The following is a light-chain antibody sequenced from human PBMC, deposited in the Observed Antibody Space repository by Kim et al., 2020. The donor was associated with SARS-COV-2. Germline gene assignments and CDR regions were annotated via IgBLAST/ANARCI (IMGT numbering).Light chain of an antibody. Sequence: SYELTQPPSVSVAPGKTARIPCGGDNIGSKSVHWYQQRPGQAPVLVIFYDNSRPSGITERFSGSNSGNTATLTISRVEAGDEADYYCQVWDSSSDHVIFGGGTQLTVL. CDR2: YDN. CDR1: NIGSKS. CDR3: QVWDSSSDHVI. V-gene: IGLV3-21*04. J-gene: IGLJ2*01.